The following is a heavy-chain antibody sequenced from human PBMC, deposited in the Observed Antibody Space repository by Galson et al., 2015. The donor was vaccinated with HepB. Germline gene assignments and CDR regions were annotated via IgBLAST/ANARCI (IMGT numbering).Heavy chain of an antibody. CDR3: ARDRLLWFGELITTGDAFGI. CDR2: INTNTGNP. D-gene: IGHD3-10*01. Sequence: SVKVSCKASGYTFTSYAMNWVRQAPGQGLEWMGWINTNTGNPTYAQGFTGRFVFSLDTSVSTAYLQISSLKAEDTAVYYCARDRLLWFGELITTGDAFGIWGQGTMVTVSS. J-gene: IGHJ3*02. CDR1: GYTFTSYA. V-gene: IGHV7-4-1*02.